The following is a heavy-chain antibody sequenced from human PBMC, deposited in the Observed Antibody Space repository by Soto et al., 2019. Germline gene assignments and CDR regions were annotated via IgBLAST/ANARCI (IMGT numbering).Heavy chain of an antibody. V-gene: IGHV4-39*01. CDR1: GGSISSSSYY. CDR3: ASPVGATRADYYYGMDV. J-gene: IGHJ6*02. Sequence: SETLSLTCTVSGGSISSSSYYWGWIRQPPGKGLEWIGSIYYSGSTYYNPSLKSRVTISVDTSKNQFSLKLSSVTAADTAVYYSASPVGATRADYYYGMDVWGQGTTVT. CDR2: IYYSGST. D-gene: IGHD1-26*01.